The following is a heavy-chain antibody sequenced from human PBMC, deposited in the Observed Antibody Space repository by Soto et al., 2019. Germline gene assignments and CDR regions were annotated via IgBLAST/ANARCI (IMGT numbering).Heavy chain of an antibody. CDR1: GFTFSSHA. V-gene: IGHV3-30-3*01. J-gene: IGHJ4*02. Sequence: GGSLRLSCAATGFTFSSHAMNWVRQAPGKGLEWVSVISFDGSNRYYAESVRGRYTISRDNSKNILYLHMNSLRPDDTAIYYCARAHGPYYDSSYYGLARNYFDYWGQGALVTAPQ. D-gene: IGHD3-22*01. CDR2: ISFDGSNR. CDR3: ARAHGPYYDSSYYGLARNYFDY.